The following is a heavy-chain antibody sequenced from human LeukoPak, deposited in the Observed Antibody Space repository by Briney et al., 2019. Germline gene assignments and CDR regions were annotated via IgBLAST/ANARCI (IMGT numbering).Heavy chain of an antibody. CDR1: GGSISSHY. J-gene: IGHJ4*02. D-gene: IGHD1-26*01. V-gene: IGHV4-4*07. CDR2: THTSGIT. CDR3: ARDLGSNYVYFDY. Sequence: SETLSLTCTVSGGSISSHYWSWLRQPAGKGLEYIGRTHTSGITNYNPSLKSRVTMSGDTSKNQFYLNLRSVTAADTAVYYCARDLGSNYVYFDYWGQGSLVTVSS.